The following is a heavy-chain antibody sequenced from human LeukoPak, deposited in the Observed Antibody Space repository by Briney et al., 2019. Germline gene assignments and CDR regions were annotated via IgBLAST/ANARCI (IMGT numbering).Heavy chain of an antibody. CDR2: IHYSGTT. J-gene: IGHJ4*02. CDR3: ARGAGWYNY. CDR1: GGSISDDY. Sequence: SETLSLTCTVSGGSISDDYWSWLRQPPGEGLEWIAYIHYSGTTNYNPPLRSRVTISIDTSKKQFSLKVSSVTAADTAVYYCARGAGWYNYWGQGTLVTVSS. V-gene: IGHV4-59*01. D-gene: IGHD6-19*01.